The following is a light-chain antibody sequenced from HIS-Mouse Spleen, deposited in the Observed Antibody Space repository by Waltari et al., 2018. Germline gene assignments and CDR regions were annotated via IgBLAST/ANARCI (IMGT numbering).Light chain of an antibody. J-gene: IGLJ2*01. CDR1: SSDVGGYNY. V-gene: IGLV2-14*03. Sequence: QSALTQPASVSGSPGQSITISCTGTSSDVGGYNYVSCYQKHPGKAPKLMIYDVSNRPSGVSNRFSGSKSGNTASLTISGLQAEDEADYYCSSYTSSSFNVVFGGGTKLTVL. CDR3: SSYTSSSFNVV. CDR2: DVS.